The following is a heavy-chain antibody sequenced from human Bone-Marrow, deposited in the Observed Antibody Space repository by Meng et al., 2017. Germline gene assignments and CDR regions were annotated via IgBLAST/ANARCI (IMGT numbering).Heavy chain of an antibody. CDR1: GYTFTSFY. Sequence: ASVKVSCKASGYTFTSFYIHWVRQAPGQGLEWMAMINPSDGSTNFAQKFQGRLTMTSDTSTSTVYMELRNLRPDDTAVYYCARDIAHSLEGPPVDYWGQGTLVTVSS. J-gene: IGHJ4*02. D-gene: IGHD3-16*02. CDR3: ARDIAHSLEGPPVDY. CDR2: INPSDGST. V-gene: IGHV1-46*01.